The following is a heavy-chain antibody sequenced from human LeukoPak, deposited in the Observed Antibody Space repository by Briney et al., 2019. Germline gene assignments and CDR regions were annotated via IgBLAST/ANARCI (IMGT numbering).Heavy chain of an antibody. Sequence: GGSLRLSCAASGFTFSSSWMSWVRQAPGKGLVWVSRINNDGSDTRYADSVRGRFTISRDNAKNTLYLQMNSLRAEDTAVYYCARVSGLGMNEYYQHWGQGTLVTVPS. CDR2: INNDGSDT. CDR1: GFTFSSSW. V-gene: IGHV3-74*01. D-gene: IGHD3-10*01. J-gene: IGHJ1*01. CDR3: ARVSGLGMNEYYQH.